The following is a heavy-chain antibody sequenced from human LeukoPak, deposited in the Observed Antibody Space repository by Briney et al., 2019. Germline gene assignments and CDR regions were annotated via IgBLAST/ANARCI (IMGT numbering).Heavy chain of an antibody. CDR2: IYYSGST. CDR1: GGSISSYY. V-gene: IGHV4-59*01. J-gene: IGHJ6*03. D-gene: IGHD6-19*01. Sequence: SETLSLTXTVSGGSISSYYWSWIRQPPGKGLEWIGYIYYSGSTNYNPSLKSRVTISVDTSKNQFSLNLNSVTAADTAEYYCARAPGSAYYPYYYMDVWGKRTTVTVSS. CDR3: ARAPGSAYYPYYYMDV.